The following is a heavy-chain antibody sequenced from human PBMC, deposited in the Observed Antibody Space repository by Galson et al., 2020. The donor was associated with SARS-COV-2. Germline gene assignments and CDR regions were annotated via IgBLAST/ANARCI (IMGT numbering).Heavy chain of an antibody. CDR3: AHRRCGGDCYPSYYFDY. CDR1: GFSLSTSGVG. J-gene: IGHJ4*02. Sequence: ESGPTLVKPTQTLTLTCTFSGFSLSTSGVGVGWIRQPPGKALEWLALIYWNDDKRYSPSLKSRLTITKDTSKNQVVLTMTNMDPVDTATYYCAHRRCGGDCYPSYYFDYWGQGTLVTVSS. V-gene: IGHV2-5*01. D-gene: IGHD2-21*02. CDR2: IYWNDDK.